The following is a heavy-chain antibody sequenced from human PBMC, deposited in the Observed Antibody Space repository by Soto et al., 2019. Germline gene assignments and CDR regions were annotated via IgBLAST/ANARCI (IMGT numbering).Heavy chain of an antibody. J-gene: IGHJ1*01. Sequence: EGQLVESGGGLVKPGGSLRLSCAASGFAFQTYTMEWLRQPPGKGLEWVSSITISGNYIYYADSVKGRFTISRDNGRNALYLQTNAPTAKDTAVYNCAKVGVLKDYFSWLDLGAQGTVVT. CDR1: GFAFQTYT. V-gene: IGHV3-21*01. D-gene: IGHD2-8*01. CDR2: ITISGNYI. CDR3: AKVGVLKDYFSWLDL.